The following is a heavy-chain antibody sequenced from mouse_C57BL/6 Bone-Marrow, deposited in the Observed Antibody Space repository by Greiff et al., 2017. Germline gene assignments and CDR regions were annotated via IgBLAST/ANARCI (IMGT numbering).Heavy chain of an antibody. J-gene: IGHJ3*01. V-gene: IGHV14-4*01. CDR2: IDPENGDT. Sequence: VQLQPSGAELVRPGASVKLSCTASGFNIKDDYMHWVKQRPEQGLEWIGWIDPENGDTEYASKFQGKATITADTSSNTAYLQLSSLTSEDTAVYYCTTSGYDADWGQGTLVTVSA. CDR1: GFNIKDDY. CDR3: TTSGYDAD. D-gene: IGHD2-2*01.